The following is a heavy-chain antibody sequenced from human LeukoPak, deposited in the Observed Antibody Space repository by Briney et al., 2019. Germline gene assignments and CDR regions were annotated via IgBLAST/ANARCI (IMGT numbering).Heavy chain of an antibody. CDR1: GYTFTDYY. Sequence: GASVTLSCKASGYTFTDYYLHWVRQAPGQGLEWMGWINPNSGDTNQAQNFQGRVTLTRDTSISTAYMGLSSLRSDDSAIYYCAGEYCSGDCRQGFDYWGQGTLVTVSS. CDR3: AGEYCSGDCRQGFDY. CDR2: INPNSGDT. V-gene: IGHV1-2*02. J-gene: IGHJ4*02. D-gene: IGHD2-21*02.